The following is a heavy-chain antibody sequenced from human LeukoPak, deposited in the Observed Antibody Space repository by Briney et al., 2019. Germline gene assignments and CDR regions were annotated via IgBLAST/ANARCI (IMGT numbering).Heavy chain of an antibody. J-gene: IGHJ4*02. CDR1: GFTFSTYS. D-gene: IGHD2-21*02. CDR3: ATRGVTYFDY. CDR2: ISSTSSTI. Sequence: GGSLRLSCAASGFTFSTYSMNWVRQAPGKGLEWVSYISSTSSTIYYADSVKGRFTISRDNAKNSLYLQMNSLRAEDTAVYYCATRGVTYFDYWGQGTLVTVSS. V-gene: IGHV3-48*04.